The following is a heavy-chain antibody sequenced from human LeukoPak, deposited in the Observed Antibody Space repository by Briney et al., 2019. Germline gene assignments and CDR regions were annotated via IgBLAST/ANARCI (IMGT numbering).Heavy chain of an antibody. CDR2: MSSGGTYI. CDR3: ARDRPTGASRLFVVQ. V-gene: IGHV3-21*01. J-gene: IGHJ4*02. Sequence: GVSLRLSCAASGFTFSSYSMTWVRQAPGTGLEWISSMSSGGTYIYYADSVRGRFTISRDNAKNSLYLLMNSLRAEDTAVYYCARDRPTGASRLFVVQWGQGTLVTVSS. CDR1: GFTFSSYS. D-gene: IGHD3-3*01.